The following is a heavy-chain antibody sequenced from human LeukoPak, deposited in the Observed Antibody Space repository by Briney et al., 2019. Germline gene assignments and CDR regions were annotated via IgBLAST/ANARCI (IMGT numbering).Heavy chain of an antibody. CDR3: ARAVAGTHWFDP. Sequence: GGSLRLSCAASGFTLSSYDMHWVRQPTGKGLEWVSGIDIPGNTYYPDSVKGRFTMSRESAKNSLYLQMDSLRAGDTAVYYCARAVAGTHWFDPWGQGTLVTVSS. J-gene: IGHJ5*02. CDR2: IDIPGNT. D-gene: IGHD6-19*01. CDR1: GFTLSSYD. V-gene: IGHV3-13*01.